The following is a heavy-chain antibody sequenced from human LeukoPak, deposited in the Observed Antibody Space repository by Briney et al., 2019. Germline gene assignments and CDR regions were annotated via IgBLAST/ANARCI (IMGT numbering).Heavy chain of an antibody. CDR3: VSFYETY. V-gene: IGHV3-74*01. CDR2: LKPDGSST. Sequence: GGSLRLSCVGSGFTFSSHWMHWVRQVPGKGLVWVSRLKPDGSSTYYADSVEGRFTISKDNAKNTVYLQMNNLRAEDTAVYYCVSFYETYWGRGTLVTVSS. J-gene: IGHJ4*02. D-gene: IGHD2-2*01. CDR1: GFTFSSHW.